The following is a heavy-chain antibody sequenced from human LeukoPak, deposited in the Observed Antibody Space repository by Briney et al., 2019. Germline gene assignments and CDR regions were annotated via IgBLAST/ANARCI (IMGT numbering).Heavy chain of an antibody. CDR1: GGTFSSYA. J-gene: IGHJ6*03. D-gene: IGHD3-3*01. V-gene: IGHV1-69*05. CDR2: IIHIFGTA. Sequence: SVKVSCKASGGTFSSYAISWVRQAPGQGLEWMGRIIHIFGTANYAQKFQGRVTITTDESTSTAYMELSSLRSEDTAVYYCARAPYDFWSGSYYYYYMDVWGKGTTVTVSS. CDR3: ARAPYDFWSGSYYYYYMDV.